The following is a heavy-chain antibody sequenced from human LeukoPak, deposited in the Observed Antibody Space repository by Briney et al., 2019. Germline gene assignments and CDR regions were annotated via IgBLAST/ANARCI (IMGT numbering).Heavy chain of an antibody. V-gene: IGHV3-23*01. Sequence: PGGSLRLSCAASGFTVSNNYMTWVRQAPGKGLEWVSVINNNGGYAYYADSVKGRFTISRDNSKNTLYLQMNSLRAEDTAVYYCAKVLGVTPKTFDYWGQGTLVTVSS. J-gene: IGHJ4*02. CDR3: AKVLGVTPKTFDY. CDR1: GFTVSNNY. D-gene: IGHD4-23*01. CDR2: INNNGGYA.